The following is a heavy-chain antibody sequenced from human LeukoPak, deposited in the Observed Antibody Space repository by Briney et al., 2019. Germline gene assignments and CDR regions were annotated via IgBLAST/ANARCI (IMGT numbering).Heavy chain of an antibody. D-gene: IGHD6-19*01. CDR1: GGSFSGYF. CDR3: ARGGGGWYHDY. J-gene: IGHJ4*02. Sequence: SETLSLTCAVYGGSFSGYFWSWIRQPPGKGLEWIGEINHSGSTNYNPSLKSRVTISVDTSKDQFSLKLSSVTAADTAVYYCARGGGGWYHDYWGQGTLVTVSS. V-gene: IGHV4-34*01. CDR2: INHSGST.